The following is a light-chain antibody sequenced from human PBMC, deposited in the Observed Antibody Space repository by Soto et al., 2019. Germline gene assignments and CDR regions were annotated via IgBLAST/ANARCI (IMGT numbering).Light chain of an antibody. CDR2: GAS. CDR3: QQYGSSPLT. V-gene: IGKV3-20*01. Sequence: DIVLTQSPGTLSLSPGERATLSCRASQSVSSSYLAWYQQKPGQAPRLLIYGASIRATGIPDRFSGSGSGTDFTLTISRLEPEDFAVYYCQQYGSSPLTFGGGPKVEIK. CDR1: QSVSSSY. J-gene: IGKJ4*01.